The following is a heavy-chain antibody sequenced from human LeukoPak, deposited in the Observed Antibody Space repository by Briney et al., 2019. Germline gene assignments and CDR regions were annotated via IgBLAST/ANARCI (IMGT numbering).Heavy chain of an antibody. CDR3: ARESGIAAAGISYMDV. Sequence: PGGSLRLSCAASGFTFSSYEMNWVRQAPGKGLEWVSSISSSSSYIYYADSVKGRFTISRDNAKNSLYLQMNSLRAEDTAVYYCARESGIAAAGISYMDVWGKGTTVTISS. CDR1: GFTFSSYE. J-gene: IGHJ6*03. CDR2: ISSSSSYI. D-gene: IGHD6-13*01. V-gene: IGHV3-21*01.